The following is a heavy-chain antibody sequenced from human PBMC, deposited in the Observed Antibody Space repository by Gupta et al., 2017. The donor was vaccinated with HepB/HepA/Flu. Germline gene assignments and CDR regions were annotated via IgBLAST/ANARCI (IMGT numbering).Heavy chain of an antibody. CDR3: ARAGRSSGWYWTSY. CDR2: INPSDGST. CDR1: GYTFTNYY. J-gene: IGHJ4*02. D-gene: IGHD6-19*01. V-gene: IGHV1-46*01. Sequence: QVPLVQSGAEVKKPGASVKVSCKASGYTFTNYYIHWVRQAPGQRFEWMGIINPSDGSTSYTQKFQGRVTMTRDTSTSTVYMELSSLTSEDTAVYYCARAGRSSGWYWTSYWGQGTLVTVSS.